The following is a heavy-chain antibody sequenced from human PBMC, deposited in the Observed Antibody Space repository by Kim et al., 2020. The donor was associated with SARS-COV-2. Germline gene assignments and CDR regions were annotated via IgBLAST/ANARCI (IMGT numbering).Heavy chain of an antibody. CDR1: GYSFTTYG. J-gene: IGHJ4*02. D-gene: IGHD1-26*01. V-gene: IGHV1-18*04. CDR2: ISGYNGKT. Sequence: ASVKVSCKASGYSFTTYGINWVRQAPGQGFEWMGWISGYNGKTKYGQKFEGRVTMTTDTSTSTAHMELRSLTSDDTAVYYCARIIVGATEGCDYWGQGTLVTVSS. CDR3: ARIIVGATEGCDY.